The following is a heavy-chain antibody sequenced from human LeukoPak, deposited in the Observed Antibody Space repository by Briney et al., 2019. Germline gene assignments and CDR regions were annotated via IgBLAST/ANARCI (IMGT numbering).Heavy chain of an antibody. CDR2: INWNGGST. Sequence: PGGSLRLACAASGFTFDDYGMSWVRQGPGMGREWVSGINWNGGSTAYADSVKGRFAIYRDNAKNSLYLQMNSLRAEDTALYYCVRQYSSGWYYFDDWGQGTLVTVSS. J-gene: IGHJ4*02. D-gene: IGHD6-19*01. CDR1: GFTFDDYG. CDR3: VRQYSSGWYYFDD. V-gene: IGHV3-20*04.